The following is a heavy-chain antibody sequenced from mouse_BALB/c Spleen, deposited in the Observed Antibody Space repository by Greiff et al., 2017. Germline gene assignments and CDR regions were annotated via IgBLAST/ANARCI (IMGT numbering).Heavy chain of an antibody. D-gene: IGHD1-1*01. CDR3: ARTDYYYGSSLAWFAY. J-gene: IGHJ3*01. Sequence: QVQLQHSGAELVKPGASVKLSCKASGYTFTSYDINWVRQRPEQGLEWIGWIFPGDGSTKYNEKFKGKATLTTDKSSSTAYMQLSRLTSEDSAVYFCARTDYYYGSSLAWFAYWGQGTLVTVSA. V-gene: IGHV1S56*01. CDR2: IFPGDGST. CDR1: GYTFTSYD.